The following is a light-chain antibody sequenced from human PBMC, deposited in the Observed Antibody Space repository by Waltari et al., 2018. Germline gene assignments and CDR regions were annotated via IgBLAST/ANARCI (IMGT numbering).Light chain of an antibody. J-gene: IGKJ1*01. V-gene: IGKV1-5*03. Sequence: DIQMTQSPSTLSASVGDRVTITCRASQSVSTSLAWYQQKPGKAPKVLIYKASSLESGVPLRFSGSGSGTEFTLTITSLHPDDVAIYSCKQYITYPWTFGQGTKVEVK. CDR1: QSVSTS. CDR2: KAS. CDR3: KQYITYPWT.